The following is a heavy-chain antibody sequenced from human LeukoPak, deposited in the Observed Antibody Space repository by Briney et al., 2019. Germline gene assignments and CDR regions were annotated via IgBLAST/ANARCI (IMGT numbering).Heavy chain of an antibody. Sequence: GGSLRLSCAASGFTVSSNYMSWVRQAPGKGLEWVAVISYDGSNKYYADSVKGRFTISRDNSKNTLYLQMNSLRAEDTAVYYCARDRARYCTNGVCYGNYYYYGMDVWGQGTTVTVSS. CDR2: ISYDGSNK. V-gene: IGHV3-30*03. D-gene: IGHD2-8*01. CDR1: GFTVSSNY. J-gene: IGHJ6*02. CDR3: ARDRARYCTNGVCYGNYYYYGMDV.